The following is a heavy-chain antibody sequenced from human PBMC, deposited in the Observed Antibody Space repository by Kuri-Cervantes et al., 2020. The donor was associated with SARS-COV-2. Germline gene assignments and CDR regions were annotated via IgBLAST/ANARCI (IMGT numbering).Heavy chain of an antibody. J-gene: IGHJ4*02. CDR2: IIPIFGTA. Sequence: SVKVSCKASGGTFSSYAISWVRQAPGQGLEWMGGIIPIFGTANYAQKFQGRVMITADESTSTAYMELSSLGSEDTAVYYCAVGFWSGYYALGGGSYFDYWGQGTLVTVSS. CDR1: GGTFSSYA. CDR3: AVGFWSGYYALGGGSYFDY. D-gene: IGHD3-3*01. V-gene: IGHV1-69*13.